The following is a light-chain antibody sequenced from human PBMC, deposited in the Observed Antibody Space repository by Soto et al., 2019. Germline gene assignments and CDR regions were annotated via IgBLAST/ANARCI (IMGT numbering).Light chain of an antibody. CDR1: SSDVGGYNY. Sequence: QSALTQPASVSGSPGQSITISSTGTSSDVGGYNYVSWYQQHPGKAPKFMIYEVSNRPSGVSSRFSGSKSGNTASLTISGLQAEDEADYYCSSYTGSNIVFGGGTKLTVL. V-gene: IGLV2-14*01. CDR3: SSYTGSNIV. J-gene: IGLJ3*02. CDR2: EVS.